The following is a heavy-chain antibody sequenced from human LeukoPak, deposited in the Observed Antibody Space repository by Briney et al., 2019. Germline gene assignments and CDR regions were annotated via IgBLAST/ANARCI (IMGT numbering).Heavy chain of an antibody. Sequence: SETLSLTCTVSGGSISSSNYYWGWIRQPPGKGLEWIGYIYYSGSTYYNPSLKSRITISVDTSKNQFSLKLSSVTAADTAVYYCARERSGSYSGFDYWGQGTLVTVSS. CDR3: ARERSGSYSGFDY. CDR2: IYYSGST. D-gene: IGHD1-26*01. V-gene: IGHV4-30-4*08. CDR1: GGSISSSNYY. J-gene: IGHJ4*02.